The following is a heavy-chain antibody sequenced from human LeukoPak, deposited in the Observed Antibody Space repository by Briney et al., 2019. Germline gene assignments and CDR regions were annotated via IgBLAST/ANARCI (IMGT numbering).Heavy chain of an antibody. CDR1: GFTFSSYA. V-gene: IGHV3-23*01. J-gene: IGHJ4*02. Sequence: GGSLRLSCAASGFTFSSYAMSWVRQAPGKGLEWVSAISGSGGSTYYADSVKSRFTISRDNSKNTLYLQMNSLRAEDTAAYYCAKDIAVTGTPGNWGQGTLVTVSS. CDR3: AKDIAVTGTPGN. D-gene: IGHD1-20*01. CDR2: ISGSGGST.